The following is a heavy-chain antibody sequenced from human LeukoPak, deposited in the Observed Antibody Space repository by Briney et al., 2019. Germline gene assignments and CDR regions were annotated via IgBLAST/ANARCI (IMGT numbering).Heavy chain of an antibody. CDR2: IKQDGSEK. Sequence: GGSLRLSCAASGFTFSSHWMSWVRQAPGKGLEWVANIKQDGSEKYYVDSVKGRFTISRDNAKNSLYLQMNSLRAEDTAVYYCARESYSSSWDAFDIWGQGTMVTVSS. V-gene: IGHV3-7*01. J-gene: IGHJ3*02. CDR1: GFTFSSHW. CDR3: ARESYSSSWDAFDI. D-gene: IGHD6-13*01.